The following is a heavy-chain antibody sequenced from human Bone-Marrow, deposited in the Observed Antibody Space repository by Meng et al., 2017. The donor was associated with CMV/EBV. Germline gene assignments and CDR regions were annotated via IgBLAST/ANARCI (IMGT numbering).Heavy chain of an antibody. CDR3: ARGQAATYLFDD. V-gene: IGHV3-21*01. J-gene: IGHJ4*02. D-gene: IGHD2-15*01. CDR2: ISSSSSYI. Sequence: GGSLRLSWAASGFTFSSYSMNWVRQAPGKGLDWVSSISSSSSYIYYADTVKGRFTISRDNAKNSLYLQMNSLRAEATAVYYCARGQAATYLFDDWGQGIMVTASS. CDR1: GFTFSSYS.